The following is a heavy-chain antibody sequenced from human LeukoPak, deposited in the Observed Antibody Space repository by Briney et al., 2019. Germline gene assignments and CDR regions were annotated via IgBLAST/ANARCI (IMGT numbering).Heavy chain of an antibody. CDR3: ARGARAGYNLEPFDY. CDR1: GGSISSYY. V-gene: IGHV4-59*08. J-gene: IGHJ4*02. CDR2: FHYSGSI. D-gene: IGHD5-24*01. Sequence: SETLSLTCTVSGGSISSYYWNWIRQPPGEGLEWIGYFHYSGSINYNPSLKSRVTISVDTSKNQFSLKLSSVTVADTAVYYCARGARAGYNLEPFDYWGQGTLVTVSS.